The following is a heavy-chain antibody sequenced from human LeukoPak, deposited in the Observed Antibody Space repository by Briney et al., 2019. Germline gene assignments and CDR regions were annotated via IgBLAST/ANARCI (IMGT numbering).Heavy chain of an antibody. CDR2: IYYSGST. V-gene: IGHV4-39*01. CDR3: ARGRLEYYYDSSGLIDY. Sequence: LETLSLTCAVYGGSFSSYYWGWIRQPPGKGLEWIGSIYYSGSTYYNPSLKSRVTISVDTSKNQFSLKLSSVTAADTAVYYCARGRLEYYYDSSGLIDYWGQGTLVTVSS. J-gene: IGHJ4*02. D-gene: IGHD3-22*01. CDR1: GGSFSSYY.